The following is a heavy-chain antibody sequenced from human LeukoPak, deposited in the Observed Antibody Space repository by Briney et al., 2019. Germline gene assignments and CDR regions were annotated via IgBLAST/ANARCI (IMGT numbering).Heavy chain of an antibody. D-gene: IGHD3-9*01. CDR1: GGTFSSYA. J-gene: IGHJ4*02. CDR3: ARGGELRYFDWLLSD. V-gene: IGHV1-69*06. CDR2: IIPIFGTA. Sequence: GASVKVSCKASGGTFSSYAISWVRQAPGQGLEWMGGIIPIFGTANYAQKFQGRVTITADKSTSTAYMELSSLRSEDTAVYYCARGGELRYFDWLLSDWGQGTLATVSS.